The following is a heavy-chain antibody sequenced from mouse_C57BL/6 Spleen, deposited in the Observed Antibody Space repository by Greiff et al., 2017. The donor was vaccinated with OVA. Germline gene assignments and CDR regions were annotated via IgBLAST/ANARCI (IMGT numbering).Heavy chain of an antibody. J-gene: IGHJ3*01. CDR2: IHPKSSST. CDR1: GYTFTSYW. Sequence: QVQLQQSGAELVKPGASVKLSCKASGYTFTSYWMHWVKQRPGQGLEWIGMIHPKSSSTNYNEKFKSKAKLTVDKSYSTAYMQLSSLKSEDAAVYYCYYYVRRYRFAYWGQGTLVTVSA. D-gene: IGHD1-1*01. CDR3: YYYVRRYRFAY. V-gene: IGHV1-64*01.